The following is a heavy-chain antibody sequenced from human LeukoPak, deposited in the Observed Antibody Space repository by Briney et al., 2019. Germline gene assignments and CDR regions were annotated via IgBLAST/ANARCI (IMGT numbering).Heavy chain of an antibody. J-gene: IGHJ4*02. CDR2: IYTSGTT. CDR3: AKTARPGNYFDS. CDR1: GASISTYF. D-gene: IGHD6-6*01. V-gene: IGHV4-4*07. Sequence: SETLSLTCTVSGASISTYFWSWIRQPAGKGLEWTGRIYTSGTTNYNPSLQSRISMSLDTSKSQISLNLSSVTASYTATYYCAKTARPGNYFDSWGQGTLVTVSP.